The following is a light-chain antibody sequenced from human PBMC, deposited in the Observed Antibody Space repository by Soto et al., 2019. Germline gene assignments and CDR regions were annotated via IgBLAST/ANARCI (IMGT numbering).Light chain of an antibody. CDR3: SPYTSSSTPLFV. V-gene: IGLV2-14*01. CDR2: DVS. Sequence: QSVLTQPASVSGSPGQSITISCTGTSSDVGGYNYVSWYQQHPGKAPKLMIYDVSNRPSGVSNRFSGSKSGNTASLTISGLQAEDEPDYYCSPYTSSSTPLFVFGTGTKVTVL. CDR1: SSDVGGYNY. J-gene: IGLJ1*01.